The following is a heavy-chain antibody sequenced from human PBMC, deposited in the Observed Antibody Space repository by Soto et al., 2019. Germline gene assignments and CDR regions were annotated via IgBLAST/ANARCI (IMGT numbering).Heavy chain of an antibody. CDR3: ARVGYCSSTSCYGGGYFDY. CDR1: GYTFTGYY. D-gene: IGHD2-2*03. V-gene: IGHV1-2*04. J-gene: IGHJ4*02. CDR2: INPNSGGT. Sequence: ASVKVSCKASGYTFTGYYMHCVRQAPGQGLEWMGWINPNSGGTNYAQKFQGWVTMTRDTSISTAYMELSRLRSDDTAVYYCARVGYCSSTSCYGGGYFDYWGQGTLVTVSS.